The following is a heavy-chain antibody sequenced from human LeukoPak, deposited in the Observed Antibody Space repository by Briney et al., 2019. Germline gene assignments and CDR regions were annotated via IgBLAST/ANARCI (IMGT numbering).Heavy chain of an antibody. Sequence: SETLSLTCTVSGGSISSYYWSWIRQPPGKGLEWIGSISYPVSTYYNPSLKSRVTISVDMSKNQFSLKLSSVTAADTAVYYCARVRRIGDNWFDPWGQGTLVTVSS. CDR3: ARVRRIGDNWFDP. J-gene: IGHJ5*02. CDR1: GGSISSYY. D-gene: IGHD3-3*01. CDR2: ISYPVST. V-gene: IGHV4-59*05.